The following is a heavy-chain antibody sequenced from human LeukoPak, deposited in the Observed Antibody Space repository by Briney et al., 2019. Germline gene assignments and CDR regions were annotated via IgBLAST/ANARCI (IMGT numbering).Heavy chain of an antibody. CDR1: GFTFSSYG. V-gene: IGHV3-9*01. J-gene: IGHJ3*02. Sequence: PGGSLRLSCAASGFTFSSYGMHWVRQAPGKGLEWVSGISWNSGSIGYADSVKGRFTISRDNAKNSLYLQMNSLRAEDTALYYCAKDLRVYYDSSGYYSSDAFDIWGQGTMVTVSS. CDR2: ISWNSGSI. CDR3: AKDLRVYYDSSGYYSSDAFDI. D-gene: IGHD3-22*01.